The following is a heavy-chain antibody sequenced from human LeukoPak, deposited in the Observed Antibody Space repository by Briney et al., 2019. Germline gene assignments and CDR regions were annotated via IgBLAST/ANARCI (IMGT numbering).Heavy chain of an antibody. CDR2: IYTGGST. J-gene: IGHJ4*02. CDR3: AGGAVAGNFDY. V-gene: IGHV3-66*01. Sequence: GGSLRLSCAASGFTVSSNYINWVRHAPGKGLEWVSVIYTGGSTFYADSVKGRFTISRDNSKNTLYLQMNSLRAEDTAVYYCAGGAVAGNFDYWGQGTLVTVSS. CDR1: GFTVSSNY. D-gene: IGHD6-19*01.